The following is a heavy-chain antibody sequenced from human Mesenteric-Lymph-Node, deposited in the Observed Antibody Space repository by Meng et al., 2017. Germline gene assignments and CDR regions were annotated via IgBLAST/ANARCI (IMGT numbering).Heavy chain of an antibody. Sequence: LNMPGAGPGPVKPSETLSPPCTVSGGSISSSNYYWDWIRQPPGKGLEWIGAIYHSGSTSYNPSLQSRVTMFVDTSKNQFSLMLTSVTATDTAVYYCARRRGGSGRDCWGQGTLVTVSS. CDR1: GGSISSSNYY. CDR3: ARRRGGSGRDC. V-gene: IGHV4-39*01. J-gene: IGHJ4*02. D-gene: IGHD3-10*01. CDR2: IYHSGST.